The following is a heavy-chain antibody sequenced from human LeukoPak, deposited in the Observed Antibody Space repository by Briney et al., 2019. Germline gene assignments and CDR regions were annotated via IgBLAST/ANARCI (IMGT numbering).Heavy chain of an antibody. D-gene: IGHD6-19*01. Sequence: SVKVSCKASGGTFSSYAISWVRQAPGQGLEWMGRIIPIFGTANYAQKFQERVTITRDMSTSTAYMELSSLRSEDTAVYYCATSIAVAGSLDYWGQGTLVTVSS. CDR1: GGTFSSYA. CDR3: ATSIAVAGSLDY. J-gene: IGHJ4*02. V-gene: IGHV1-69*05. CDR2: IIPIFGTA.